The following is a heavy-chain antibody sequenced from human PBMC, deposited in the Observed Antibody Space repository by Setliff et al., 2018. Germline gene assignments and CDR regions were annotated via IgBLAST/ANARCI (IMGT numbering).Heavy chain of an antibody. D-gene: IGHD3-10*01. CDR2: INGDATIT. CDR1: GFTFNKYW. V-gene: IGHV3-74*01. CDR3: FGAGTCSY. J-gene: IGHJ4*02. Sequence: GGSLRLSCAVYGFTFNKYWMYWVRQAPGKGLEWVSRINGDATITNYADSVKGRFTISRDNAKNSLSLQMNNLRTEDTAVYYCFGAGTCSYWGQGTLVTVSS.